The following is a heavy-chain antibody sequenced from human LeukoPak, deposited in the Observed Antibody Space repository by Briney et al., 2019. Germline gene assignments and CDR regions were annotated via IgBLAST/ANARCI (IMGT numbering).Heavy chain of an antibody. CDR1: GGSFSGYY. CDR3: ARGLKQTGWSYRAYYFDY. Sequence: PSETLSLTCAVYGGSFSGYYWSWIRQPPGKGLEWIGEINHSGSTNYNPSLKSRVTISVDTSKNQFSLKLSSVTAADTAVYYCARGLKQTGWSYRAYYFDYWGQGTLVTVSS. J-gene: IGHJ4*02. D-gene: IGHD3-16*02. V-gene: IGHV4-34*01. CDR2: INHSGST.